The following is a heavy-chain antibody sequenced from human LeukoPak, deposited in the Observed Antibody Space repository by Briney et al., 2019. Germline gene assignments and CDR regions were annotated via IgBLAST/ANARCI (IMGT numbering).Heavy chain of an antibody. Sequence: PGRSLRLSCAASGFTFDDYAMHWVRQAPGKGLGWVSGISWNSGSIGYADSVKGRFTISRDNAKNPLYLQMNSLRAEDTAMYFCARDRAIDIRAYDIWGQGTMVTVSS. CDR3: ARDRAIDIRAYDI. D-gene: IGHD5-12*01. CDR2: ISWNSGSI. V-gene: IGHV3-9*01. CDR1: GFTFDDYA. J-gene: IGHJ3*02.